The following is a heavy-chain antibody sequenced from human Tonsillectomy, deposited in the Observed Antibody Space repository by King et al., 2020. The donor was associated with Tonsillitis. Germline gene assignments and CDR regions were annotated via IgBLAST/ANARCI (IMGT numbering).Heavy chain of an antibody. J-gene: IGHJ4*02. V-gene: IGHV3-33*05. CDR2: ISFDGSNK. Sequence: VQLVESGGGVVQPGRSLSLSCAASGFSFSSNGMHWVRQAPGKGLEWVAVISFDGSNKNYADSVKGRFTISRDNSNNTLFLHMNSLRAEDTAVYYCARERLYSSGWGIDYWGQGALLSASS. CDR1: GFSFSSNG. CDR3: ARERLYSSGWGIDY. D-gene: IGHD6-19*01.